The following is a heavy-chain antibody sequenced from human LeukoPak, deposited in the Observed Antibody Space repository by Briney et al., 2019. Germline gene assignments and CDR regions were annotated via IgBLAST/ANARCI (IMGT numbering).Heavy chain of an antibody. D-gene: IGHD2-15*01. CDR3: ARDRPQGYCSGGSCYYGMDV. CDR2: IYYSGST. V-gene: IGHV4-59*01. Sequence: SETLSLTCAVYGRSFSGYYWSWIRQPPGKGLEWIGYIYYSGSTNYNPSLKSRVTISVDTSKNQFSLKLSSVTAADTAVYYCARDRPQGYCSGGSCYYGMDVWGQGTTVTVSS. CDR1: GRSFSGYY. J-gene: IGHJ6*02.